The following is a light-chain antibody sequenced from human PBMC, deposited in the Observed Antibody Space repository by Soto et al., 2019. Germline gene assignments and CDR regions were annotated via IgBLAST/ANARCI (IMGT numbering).Light chain of an antibody. Sequence: QSALTQPPSVSGSPGQSVTISCTGTSSDVGSYNRVSWYQQPPGRAPKLMIYEVTKRPSDIPDRFSGSKSGNTASLTVSGLQAEDEADYYCSSYAGTNNYVFGTGTKLTVL. J-gene: IGLJ1*01. CDR1: SSDVGSYNR. V-gene: IGLV2-8*01. CDR2: EVT. CDR3: SSYAGTNNYV.